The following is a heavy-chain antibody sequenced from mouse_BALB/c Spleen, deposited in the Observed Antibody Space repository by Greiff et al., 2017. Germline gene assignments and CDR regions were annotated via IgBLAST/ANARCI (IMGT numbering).Heavy chain of an antibody. Sequence: VKLMESGAELARPGASVKLSCKASGYTFTSYWMQWVKQRPGQGLEWIGAIYPGDGDTRYTQKFKGKATLTADKSSSTAYIQLSSLASEDSAVYYCARFYAMDYWGQGTSVTVSS. CDR1: GYTFTSYW. CDR3: ARFYAMDY. V-gene: IGHV1-87*01. J-gene: IGHJ4*01. CDR2: IYPGDGDT.